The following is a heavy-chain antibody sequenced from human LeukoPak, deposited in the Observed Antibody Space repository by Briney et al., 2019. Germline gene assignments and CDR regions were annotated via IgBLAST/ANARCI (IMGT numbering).Heavy chain of an antibody. CDR1: GFTFSGFG. CDR3: ARGDYGSLYFDF. J-gene: IGHJ4*02. V-gene: IGHV3-30*02. Sequence: PGGSLRLSCAASGFTFSGFGMHWVRQAPGKGLEWVALIRYDGSNEYYADSVRGRFTISRDNSKNTLFLEIQGLRPEDTAVYYCARGDYGSLYFDFWGQGTLVTVSS. D-gene: IGHD4-17*01. CDR2: IRYDGSNE.